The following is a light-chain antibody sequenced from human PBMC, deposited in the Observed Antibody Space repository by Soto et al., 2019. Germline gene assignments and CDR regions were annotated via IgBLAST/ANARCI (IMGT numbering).Light chain of an antibody. CDR2: DAS. V-gene: IGKV3D-15*01. CDR1: QSVSYY. J-gene: IGKJ1*01. Sequence: EIVMTPSPATLSVSPWERATLYCRASQSVSYYLAWYQQKPGQAPRLLIYDASNRATGIPARFSGSGSGTEFTLTISSLQPDDFATYYCQQYNSYSVGQGTKVDIK. CDR3: QQYNSYS.